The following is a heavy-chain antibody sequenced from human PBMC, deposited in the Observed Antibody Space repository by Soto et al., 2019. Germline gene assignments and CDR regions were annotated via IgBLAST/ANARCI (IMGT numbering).Heavy chain of an antibody. V-gene: IGHV4-30-4*01. J-gene: IGHJ4*02. CDR3: ARASYCISTSCYDLNDY. CDR2: IYYSGST. D-gene: IGHD2-2*01. CDR1: GGSISSGDYY. Sequence: QVQLQESGPGLVKPSQTLSLTCTVSGGSISSGDYYWSWIRQPPGKGLEWIGYIYYSGSTYYNPSLKSRVTISVDTSKNQFSLKLSSVTAADTAVYYCARASYCISTSCYDLNDYWGQGTLVTVSS.